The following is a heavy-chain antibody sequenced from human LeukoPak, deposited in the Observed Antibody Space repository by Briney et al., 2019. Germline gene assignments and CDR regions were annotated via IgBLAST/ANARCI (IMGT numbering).Heavy chain of an antibody. CDR3: ARESSGYYPI. J-gene: IGHJ4*02. CDR1: GYTFTTHD. V-gene: IGHV1-8*01. CDR2: MNPGSGDT. D-gene: IGHD3-22*01. Sequence: GASVKVSCKASGYTFTTHDLTWVRQATGQGLEWMGWMNPGSGDTAYAQKFQGRVTMTRDTSMSTAYMELNSLGSEDTAVYYCARESSGYYPIWGQGTLVTVSS.